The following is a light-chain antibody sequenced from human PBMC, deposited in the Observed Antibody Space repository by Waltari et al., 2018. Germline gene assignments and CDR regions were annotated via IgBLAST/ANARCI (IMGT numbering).Light chain of an antibody. V-gene: IGLV2-14*03. J-gene: IGLJ2*01. Sequence: QSALTQPASVSGSPGQSITISCTGTNSDIGGFNYLSWYQHHPGQAPTLILYDVTKRPSGVSDRFSGSKSGTTASLTISGLHTDDEADYCCCSYTITSTLVFGGGTKLTVL. CDR1: NSDIGGFNY. CDR2: DVT. CDR3: CSYTITSTLV.